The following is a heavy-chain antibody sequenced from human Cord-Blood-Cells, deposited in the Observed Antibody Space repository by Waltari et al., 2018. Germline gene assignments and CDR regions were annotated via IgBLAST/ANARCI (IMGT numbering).Heavy chain of an antibody. CDR1: GYTFTSYA. CDR2: INAGNGNT. CDR3: ARGLGSQWLVLAFDY. J-gene: IGHJ4*02. V-gene: IGHV1-3*01. Sequence: QVQLVQSGAEVKKPGASVKVSCQASGYTFTSYAMHWVRQAPGQRLEWMGWINAGNGNTKYSQKFQGRVTITRDTSASTAYMELSSLRSEDTAVYYCARGLGSQWLVLAFDYWGQGTLVTVSS. D-gene: IGHD6-19*01.